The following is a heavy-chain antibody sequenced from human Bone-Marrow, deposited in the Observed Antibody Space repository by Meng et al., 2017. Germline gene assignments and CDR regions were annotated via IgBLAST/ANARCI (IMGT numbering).Heavy chain of an antibody. CDR3: ARGPTTMAHDFDY. J-gene: IGHJ4*02. CDR1: GGSISSYY. D-gene: IGHD4-11*01. Sequence: VQLPESGPGLVKPSETLSLTCTVPGGSISSYYWSWIRQPPGKGLEWIGYIYYSGSTNYNPSLKSRVTISVDTSKNQFSLKLSSVTAADSAVYYCARGPTTMAHDFDYWGQGTLVTVSS. V-gene: IGHV4-59*12. CDR2: IYYSGST.